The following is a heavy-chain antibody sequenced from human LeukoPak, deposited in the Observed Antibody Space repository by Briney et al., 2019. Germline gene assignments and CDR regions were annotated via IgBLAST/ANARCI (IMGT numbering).Heavy chain of an antibody. D-gene: IGHD1-26*01. Sequence: PGGSLRLSCAASGFTFSSYAMHWVRQAPGKGLEWVAVISYDGSNKYYADSVKGRFTISRDNSKNTLYLQMNSLRAEGTAVYYCARDWELTTDWCQGTLVTVSS. J-gene: IGHJ4*02. V-gene: IGHV3-30-3*01. CDR1: GFTFSSYA. CDR2: ISYDGSNK. CDR3: ARDWELTTD.